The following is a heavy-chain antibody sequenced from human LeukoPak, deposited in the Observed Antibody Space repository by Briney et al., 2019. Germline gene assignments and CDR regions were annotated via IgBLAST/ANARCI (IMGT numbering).Heavy chain of an antibody. CDR3: AKGTSSWYEFDS. CDR1: GFTFDDYA. V-gene: IGHV3-43D*03. CDR2: ITWDGDST. Sequence: PGGSLRLSCAASGFTFDDYAMHWVRQAPGKGLEWVSLITWDGDSTYYADSVKGRFTISRDNSKNYLYLQMNSLRAEDTALYYCAKGTSSWYEFDSWGQGTLVTVSS. J-gene: IGHJ4*02. D-gene: IGHD6-13*01.